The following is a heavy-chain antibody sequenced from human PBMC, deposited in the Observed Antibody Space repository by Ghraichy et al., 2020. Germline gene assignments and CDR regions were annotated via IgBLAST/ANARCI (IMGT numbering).Heavy chain of an antibody. CDR3: ARVSSGYFNFDY. D-gene: IGHD3-3*01. V-gene: IGHV3-30*04. CDR1: GFTFSSYA. CDR2: ISYDGSNK. Sequence: GGSLRLSCAASGFTFSSYAMHWVRQAPGKGLEWVAVISYDGSNKYYADSVKGRFTISRDNSKNTLYLQMNSLRAEDTAVYYCARVSSGYFNFDYWGQGTLVTVSS. J-gene: IGHJ4*02.